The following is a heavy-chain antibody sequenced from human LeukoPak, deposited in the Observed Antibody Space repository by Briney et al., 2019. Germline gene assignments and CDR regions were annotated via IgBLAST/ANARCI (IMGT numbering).Heavy chain of an antibody. CDR3: ARESGSSSFDY. Sequence: PGGSLRLSCAASGFTFSSYWMHWVRQAPGKRLVWVSRINSDGSSTSYADSVKGRFTISRDNAKNTLYLQMNSLRAEDTAVYYCARESGSSSFDYWGQGTLVTVSS. V-gene: IGHV3-74*01. D-gene: IGHD6-6*01. CDR2: INSDGSST. J-gene: IGHJ4*02. CDR1: GFTFSSYW.